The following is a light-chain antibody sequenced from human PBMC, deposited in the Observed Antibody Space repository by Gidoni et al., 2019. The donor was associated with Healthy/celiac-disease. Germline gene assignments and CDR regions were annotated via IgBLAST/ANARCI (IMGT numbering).Light chain of an antibody. CDR2: DAS. CDR3: QQYNSYRT. Sequence: DIQMTQSPSTRSASVGDRVTITCRASQSISSWLAWYQQKPGKAPKLLIYDASSLESGVPSRFSGSGSGTEFTLTISSLPPDYSATYYCQQYNSYRTFGQGTKVEIK. J-gene: IGKJ1*01. CDR1: QSISSW. V-gene: IGKV1-5*01.